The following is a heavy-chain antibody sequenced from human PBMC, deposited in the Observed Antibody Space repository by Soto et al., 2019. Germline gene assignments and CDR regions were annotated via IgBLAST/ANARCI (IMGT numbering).Heavy chain of an antibody. CDR1: GFTFSSSE. CDR2: ISSSGSTI. V-gene: IGHV3-48*03. D-gene: IGHD2-15*01. CDR3: AREFVVVVAATRGAGWFDP. J-gene: IGHJ5*02. Sequence: PVGSLRLSCAASGFTFSSSEMNWVRQAPGKGLEWVSYISSSGSTIYYADSVKGRFTISRDNAKNSLYLQMNSLRADDTAVYYCAREFVVVVAATRGAGWFDPWGQGTLVTVSS.